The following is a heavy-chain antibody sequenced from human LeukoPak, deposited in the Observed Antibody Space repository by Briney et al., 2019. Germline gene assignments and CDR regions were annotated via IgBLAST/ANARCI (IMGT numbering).Heavy chain of an antibody. D-gene: IGHD4-17*01. CDR1: GYTFTSYG. Sequence: ASVKVSCKGSGYTFTSYGISWVRQAPGQGLEWMGWISAYNGNTNYAQKLQGRVTMTTDTSTSTAYMELRSLRSDDTAVYYCAVTTGWYGDYLLMDYWGQGTLVTVSS. J-gene: IGHJ4*02. V-gene: IGHV1-18*01. CDR2: ISAYNGNT. CDR3: AVTTGWYGDYLLMDY.